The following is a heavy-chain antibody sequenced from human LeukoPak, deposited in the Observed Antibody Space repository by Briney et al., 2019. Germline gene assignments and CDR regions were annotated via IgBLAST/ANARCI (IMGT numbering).Heavy chain of an antibody. Sequence: SETLSLTCTVSGGSISSGGYYWSWIRQHPGKGLEWIGYIYYSGSTYYNPSLKSRVTISVDTSKNQFSLKLSSVTAADTAVYYCARVSSRRLRETYYFDYWGQGTLATVSS. V-gene: IGHV4-31*03. CDR1: GGSISSGGYY. J-gene: IGHJ4*02. CDR2: IYYSGST. D-gene: IGHD3-10*01. CDR3: ARVSSRRLRETYYFDY.